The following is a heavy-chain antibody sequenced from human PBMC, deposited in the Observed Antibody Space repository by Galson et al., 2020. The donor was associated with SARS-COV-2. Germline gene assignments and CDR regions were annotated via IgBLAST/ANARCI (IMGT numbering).Heavy chain of an antibody. CDR2: IHYSGDS. V-gene: IGHV4-31*03. CDR1: GDSISRGDY. Sequence: LSLTCTVSGDSISRGDYWSWIRQHPGKGLEWIGNIHYSGDSYYNPSLKSRVTISLDTSKSQFSLKVTSVTAADTAMYYCARDKSAHGPFDSWGQGTLVTVSS. D-gene: IGHD4-17*01. J-gene: IGHJ4*02. CDR3: ARDKSAHGPFDS.